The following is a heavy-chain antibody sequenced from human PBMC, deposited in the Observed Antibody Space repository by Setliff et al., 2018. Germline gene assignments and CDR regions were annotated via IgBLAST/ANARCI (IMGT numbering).Heavy chain of an antibody. CDR2: IYYSGST. Sequence: SETLSLTCTVSGGSIRSYYWSWIRQPPGKGLEWIGYIYYSGSTNYNPSLKSRVTISVDTSKNQFSLKLSSVTAADTAVYYCARSILAFDIWGQGTMVTVSS. CDR3: ARSILAFDI. D-gene: IGHD3-3*02. CDR1: GGSIRSYY. V-gene: IGHV4-59*08. J-gene: IGHJ3*02.